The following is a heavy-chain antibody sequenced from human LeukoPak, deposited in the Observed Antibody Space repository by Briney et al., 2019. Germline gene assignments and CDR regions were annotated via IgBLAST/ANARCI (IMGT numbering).Heavy chain of an antibody. CDR3: ARFAPRAMGNYLDF. V-gene: IGHV4-39*07. D-gene: IGHD7-27*01. CDR2: IYYSGST. Sequence: PSETLSLTCTVSGGSISSSSYYWGWIRQPPGKGLEWNGSIYYSGSTYYNPSLKSRVILSLDKSANQFSLNLSSVTAADTAVYYCARFAPRAMGNYLDFWGQGTLVTVSS. J-gene: IGHJ4*02. CDR1: GGSISSSSYY.